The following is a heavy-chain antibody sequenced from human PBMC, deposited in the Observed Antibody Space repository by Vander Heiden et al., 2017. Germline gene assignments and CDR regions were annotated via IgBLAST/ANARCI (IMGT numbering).Heavy chain of an antibody. J-gene: IGHJ4*02. CDR3: AREEWAGFDY. CDR2: ISYDGSNK. Sequence: QVQPVESGGGVVQSGRSLRLSCAASGFTFSSYAMHWVRQAPGKGLEWVAVISYDGSNKYYADSVKGRFTISRDNSKNTLYLQMNSLRAEDTAVYYCAREEWAGFDYWGQGTLVTVSS. V-gene: IGHV3-30-3*01. CDR1: GFTFSSYA. D-gene: IGHD3-3*01.